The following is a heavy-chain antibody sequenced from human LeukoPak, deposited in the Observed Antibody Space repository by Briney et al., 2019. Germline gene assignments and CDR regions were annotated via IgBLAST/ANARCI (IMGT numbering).Heavy chain of an antibody. D-gene: IGHD2-15*01. Sequence: SETLSLTCAVYGGSFSGYYWSWIRQPPGKGLEWIGEINHSGSTNYNPSLKSRVTISVDTSKNQFSLKLSSVTAADTAVYYCARGPCSGGSCPIDYWGQGTLVTVSS. V-gene: IGHV4-34*01. J-gene: IGHJ4*02. CDR1: GGSFSGYY. CDR3: ARGPCSGGSCPIDY. CDR2: INHSGST.